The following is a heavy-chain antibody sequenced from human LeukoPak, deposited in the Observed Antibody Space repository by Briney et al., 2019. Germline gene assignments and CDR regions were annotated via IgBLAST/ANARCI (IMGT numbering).Heavy chain of an antibody. CDR3: ARPSPGWTLNY. CDR1: GFTFSSYE. CDR2: ISRGGTAI. V-gene: IGHV3-48*03. Sequence: GGSLRLSCAASGFTFSSYEMNWVRQAPGKGLEWVAYISRGGTAIYAESVKGRFTISRDNAKNSLYLQMNSLRAEDTAVYYCARPSPGWTLNYWGQGTLVTVSS. D-gene: IGHD3/OR15-3a*01. J-gene: IGHJ4*02.